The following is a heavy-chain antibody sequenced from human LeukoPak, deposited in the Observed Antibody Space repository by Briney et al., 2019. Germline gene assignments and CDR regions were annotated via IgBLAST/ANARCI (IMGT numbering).Heavy chain of an antibody. D-gene: IGHD2-15*01. Sequence: ASVKVSCKASGYTFIGYYMHWVRQAPGQGLEWMGRINPNSGGTDCAQKFQGRVTMTRDTSISTAYMGLNRLRSDDTAVYYCARDETKSVRGMIDYWGQGTLVTVSS. CDR1: GYTFIGYY. CDR2: INPNSGGT. CDR3: ARDETKSVRGMIDY. V-gene: IGHV1-2*06. J-gene: IGHJ4*02.